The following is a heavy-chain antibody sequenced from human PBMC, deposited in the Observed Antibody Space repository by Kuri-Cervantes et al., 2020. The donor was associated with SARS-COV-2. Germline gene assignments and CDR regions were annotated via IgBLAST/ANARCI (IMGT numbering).Heavy chain of an antibody. J-gene: IGHJ4*02. Sequence: GESLKISCAASGFIFRGSAMHWVRQAPGKGLLWVAVIWHDGSNKYYADSVKGRFTISRDNSKNTLYLQMNSLRAEDTAVYYCTTGTTVTTPLDYWGQGTLVTVSS. CDR2: IWHDGSNK. CDR3: TTGTTVTTPLDY. D-gene: IGHD4-17*01. CDR1: GFIFRGSA. V-gene: IGHV3-33*08.